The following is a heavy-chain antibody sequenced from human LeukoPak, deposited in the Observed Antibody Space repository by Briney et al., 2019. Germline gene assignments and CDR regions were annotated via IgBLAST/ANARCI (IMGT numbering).Heavy chain of an antibody. Sequence: PGRSLRLSCAASGFTFSSYGMHWVRQAPGKGLEWVAVIWYDGSNKYYADSVKGRFTIYRDNSKNTLDLQMNSLRAEDTAVYYCARDYPAPDNWGQGTLVTVSS. CDR1: GFTFSSYG. V-gene: IGHV3-33*01. CDR3: ARDYPAPDN. CDR2: IWYDGSNK. J-gene: IGHJ4*02.